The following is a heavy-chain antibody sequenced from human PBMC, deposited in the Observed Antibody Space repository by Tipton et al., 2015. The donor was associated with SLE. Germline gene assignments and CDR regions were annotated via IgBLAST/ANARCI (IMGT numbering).Heavy chain of an antibody. Sequence: SLRLSCEASGFIFSGYGMHWVRQAPGKGLEWVSSISSGSSYIYYADSVKGRFTISRDNAKNSLYLHMSSLRAEDTAVYYCARVGIAVADIFDYWGQGTLVTVSS. V-gene: IGHV3-21*03. CDR1: GFIFSGYG. J-gene: IGHJ4*02. D-gene: IGHD6-19*01. CDR3: ARVGIAVADIFDY. CDR2: ISSGSSYI.